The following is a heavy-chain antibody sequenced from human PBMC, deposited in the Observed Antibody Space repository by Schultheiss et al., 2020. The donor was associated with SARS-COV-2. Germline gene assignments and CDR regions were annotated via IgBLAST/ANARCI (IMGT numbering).Heavy chain of an antibody. CDR3: VRDGGTSGWYYYGMDV. CDR2: IWKDGVKT. D-gene: IGHD6-25*01. J-gene: IGHJ6*02. CDR1: GFTLSNYG. Sequence: SCAASGFTLSNYGMHWVRQAPGKGLEWVAVIWKDGVKTYYADSVKGRFTISEDISKNTLYLQMNSLRGEDTGVYYCVRDGGTSGWYYYGMDVWGQGTTVTVSS. V-gene: IGHV3-33*01.